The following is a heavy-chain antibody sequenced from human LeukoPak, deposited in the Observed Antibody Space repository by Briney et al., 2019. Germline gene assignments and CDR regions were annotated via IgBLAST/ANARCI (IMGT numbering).Heavy chain of an antibody. J-gene: IGHJ4*02. Sequence: GGSLRLSCEASGFTFSSYAMSWVRQAQGKGLAWVSVISSSADSTYYAGSVKGRFTISRDNSKNTLYLQMNNLRAEDTAVYYCAKPLEKYTYGGNFDYWGQGILVTVSS. V-gene: IGHV3-23*01. CDR1: GFTFSSYA. CDR3: AKPLEKYTYGGNFDY. D-gene: IGHD4-23*01. CDR2: ISSSADST.